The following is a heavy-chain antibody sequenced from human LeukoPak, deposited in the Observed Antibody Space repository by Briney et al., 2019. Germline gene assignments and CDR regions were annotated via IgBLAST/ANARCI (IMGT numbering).Heavy chain of an antibody. CDR2: INPNSGGT. CDR1: GYTFTGYY. J-gene: IGHJ4*02. CDR3: ARFLPPYYYGSGSPLSDDY. V-gene: IGHV1-2*02. D-gene: IGHD3-10*01. Sequence: ASVKVSCKASGYTFTGYYMHWVRQAPGQGLEWMGWINPNSGGTNYAQKFQGRVTMTRDTSISTAYMELSRLRSDDTAVYYCARFLPPYYYGSGSPLSDDYWGQGTLVTVSS.